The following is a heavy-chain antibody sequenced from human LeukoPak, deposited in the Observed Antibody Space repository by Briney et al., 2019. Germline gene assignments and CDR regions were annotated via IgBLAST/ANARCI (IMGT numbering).Heavy chain of an antibody. Sequence: PGGSLRLSCAASGFTFSSYGMHWVRQAPGKGLEWVSSISSSSSYIYYADSVKGRFTISRDNAKNSLYLQMNSLRAEDTAVYYCARDKFDCSGGSCYAFDIWGQGTMVTVSS. D-gene: IGHD2-15*01. CDR3: ARDKFDCSGGSCYAFDI. V-gene: IGHV3-21*01. J-gene: IGHJ3*02. CDR1: GFTFSSYG. CDR2: ISSSSSYI.